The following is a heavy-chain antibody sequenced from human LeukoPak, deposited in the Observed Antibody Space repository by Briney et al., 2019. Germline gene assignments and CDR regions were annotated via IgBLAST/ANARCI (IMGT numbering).Heavy chain of an antibody. CDR1: GGSISSYY. D-gene: IGHD3-16*01. J-gene: IGHJ4*02. CDR3: ASAPRQGSIGGLDY. CDR2: IYYTGTT. V-gene: IGHV4-39*02. Sequence: SETLSLTCTVSGGSISSYYWGWIRQPPGKGLEWIGAIYYTGTTYYNPSLRSRVTISVDTSKNHFSLKLSSVTAADTALYYCASAPRQGSIGGLDYWGQGTLVTVSS.